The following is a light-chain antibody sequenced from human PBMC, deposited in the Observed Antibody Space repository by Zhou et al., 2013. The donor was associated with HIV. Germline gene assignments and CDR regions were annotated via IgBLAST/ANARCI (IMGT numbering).Light chain of an antibody. J-gene: IGKJ3*01. CDR2: ASS. CDR1: QSVSNY. Sequence: IVLTQSPGTLSLSPGDGATLSCRASQSVSNYLVWYQQKPGQAPRLLIYASSSRATGIPDRFSGSGSGTDFTLTITRLEPEDFAVYFCQQYGGSPLFTFGPGTKVDIK. CDR3: QQYGGSPLFT. V-gene: IGKV3-20*01.